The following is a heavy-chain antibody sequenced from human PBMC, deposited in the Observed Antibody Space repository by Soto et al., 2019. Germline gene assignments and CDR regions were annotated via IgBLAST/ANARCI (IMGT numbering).Heavy chain of an antibody. J-gene: IGHJ4*02. V-gene: IGHV3-9*01. Sequence: EVQLVESGGGLVQPGRSLRLSCAASGFTFADYAMHWGRQAPGKGLEWVSGISWNSGSIGYADSVKGRFTISRDNAKNALYLQMNSLRAEDTALYYCATDMNWNYTSDFDYWGQGTLVTVSS. CDR1: GFTFADYA. CDR3: ATDMNWNYTSDFDY. D-gene: IGHD1-7*01. CDR2: ISWNSGSI.